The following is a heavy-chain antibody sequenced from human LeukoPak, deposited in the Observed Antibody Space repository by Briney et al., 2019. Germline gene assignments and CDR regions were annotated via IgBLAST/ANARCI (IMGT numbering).Heavy chain of an antibody. CDR1: GFTFSSYW. CDR2: INSDGSST. Sequence: GGSLRLFCGASGFTFSSYWMHWVRQAPGKGLVWVSRINSDGSSTTYAASVKGRFTISRDNAKTTVYLQMNSLRAEDTAVYYCARDEGPFDYWGQGTLVTVSP. V-gene: IGHV3-74*01. J-gene: IGHJ4*02. CDR3: ARDEGPFDY.